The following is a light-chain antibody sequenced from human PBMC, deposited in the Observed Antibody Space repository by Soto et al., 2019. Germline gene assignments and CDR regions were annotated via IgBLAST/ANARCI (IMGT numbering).Light chain of an antibody. CDR3: GSYTSSSTYV. J-gene: IGLJ1*01. CDR1: ISDVGGYNY. Sequence: QSALTQPASVSGSPGQSITISCTGTISDVGGYNYVSWYQQHPGKAPKLMIFDVSNRPSGVSNRFSGSKSGYTASLTIYGLQAEDEADYYCGSYTSSSTYVFGTGTRSPS. V-gene: IGLV2-14*03. CDR2: DVS.